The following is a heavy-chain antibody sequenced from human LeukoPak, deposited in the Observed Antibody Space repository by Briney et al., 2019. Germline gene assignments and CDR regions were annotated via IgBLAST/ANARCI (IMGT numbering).Heavy chain of an antibody. CDR3: ARGGGYGDSQNRIGAFDI. CDR1: GGSISNYY. D-gene: IGHD4-17*01. CDR2: IYYSGST. J-gene: IGHJ3*02. V-gene: IGHV4-59*01. Sequence: PSETLSLTCTASGGSISNYYWSWIRQPPGKGLEWIGYIYYSGSTNYNPSLESRVTISVDTSKNQFSLKPSSVTAADTAVYYCARGGGYGDSQNRIGAFDIWGQGTMVTVSS.